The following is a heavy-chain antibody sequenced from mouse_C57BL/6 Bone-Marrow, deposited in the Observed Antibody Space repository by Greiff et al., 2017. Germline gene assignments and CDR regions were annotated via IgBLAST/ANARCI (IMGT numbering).Heavy chain of an antibody. Sequence: QVQLKQSGAELARPGASVKLSCKASGYTFTSYGISWVKQRTGQGLEWIGEIYPRSGNTYYNEKFMGKATLTADKSSSTAYMELRSLTSEDSAVYFCARDTMVVASYYFDYWGQGTTLTVSS. V-gene: IGHV1-81*01. D-gene: IGHD1-1*01. J-gene: IGHJ2*01. CDR1: GYTFTSYG. CDR2: IYPRSGNT. CDR3: ARDTMVVASYYFDY.